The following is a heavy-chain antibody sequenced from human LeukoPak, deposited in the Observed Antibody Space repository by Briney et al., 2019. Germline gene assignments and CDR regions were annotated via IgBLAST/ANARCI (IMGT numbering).Heavy chain of an antibody. D-gene: IGHD5-12*01. Sequence: GGSLRLSCAASGFTFSCYAMHWVRQAPGKGLEWVAVISYDGSNKYYADSVKGRFTISRDNSKNTLYLQMNSLRAEDTAVYYCARSLGYSGYENFDYWGQGTLVTVSS. CDR1: GFTFSCYA. CDR3: ARSLGYSGYENFDY. J-gene: IGHJ4*02. CDR2: ISYDGSNK. V-gene: IGHV3-30-3*01.